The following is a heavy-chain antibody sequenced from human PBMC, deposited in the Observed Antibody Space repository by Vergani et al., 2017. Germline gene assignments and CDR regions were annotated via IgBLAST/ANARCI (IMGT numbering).Heavy chain of an antibody. V-gene: IGHV3-9*01. Sequence: EVQLVESGGGLVQPGRSLRLSCAASGFTFDDYAMHWVRQAPGKGLEWVSGISWNSGSIGYADSVKGRFTISRDNAKNSLYLQMNSLRAEDTALYYCAKDMEGSNTAFDIWGQGTMVTVSS. J-gene: IGHJ3*02. D-gene: IGHD3-10*01. CDR2: ISWNSGSI. CDR3: AKDMEGSNTAFDI. CDR1: GFTFDDYA.